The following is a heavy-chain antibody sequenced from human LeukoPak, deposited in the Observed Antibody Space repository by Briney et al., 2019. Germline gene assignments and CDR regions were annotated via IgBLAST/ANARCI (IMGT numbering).Heavy chain of an antibody. D-gene: IGHD2-2*01. CDR2: IYYSGST. CDR3: ARHLYCSSTSCSYYYYYYMDV. CDR1: GGSISSSSYY. J-gene: IGHJ6*03. V-gene: IGHV4-39*01. Sequence: KPSETLSLTCTVSGGSISSSSYYWGWIRQPPGKGLEWIGSIYYSGSTYYNPSLKSRVTISVDTSKNQFSLKLSSVTAADTAVYYCARHLYCSSTSCSYYYYYYMDVWGKGTTVTVSS.